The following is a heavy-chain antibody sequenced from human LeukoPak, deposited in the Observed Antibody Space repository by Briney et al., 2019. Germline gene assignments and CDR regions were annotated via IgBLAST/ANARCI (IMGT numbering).Heavy chain of an antibody. J-gene: IGHJ4*02. CDR1: GFTFDSYA. D-gene: IGHD3-9*01. V-gene: IGHV3-30-3*01. Sequence: GGSLRLSCAASGFTFDSYAMHWVRQAPGRGLEWVAVISYDGSNKYHADSVKGRFTISRDNSKNTLYLQMNSLRAEDTAVYYCARGGTYYDILTGYNGPRHFDYWGQGTLVTVSS. CDR3: ARGGTYYDILTGYNGPRHFDY. CDR2: ISYDGSNK.